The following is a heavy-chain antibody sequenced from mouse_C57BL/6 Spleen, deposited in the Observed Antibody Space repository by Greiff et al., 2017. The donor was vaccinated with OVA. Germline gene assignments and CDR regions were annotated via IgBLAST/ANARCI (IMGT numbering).Heavy chain of an antibody. CDR1: GYTFTSYW. Sequence: QVQLQQPGAELVKPGASVKLSCKASGYTFTSYWMHWVKQRPGRGLEWIGRSDPNSGGTKYNEKFKSKATLTVDKPASTAYMQLSSLTAEDSAVYYCARGITTVVATGDYWGQGTTLTVSS. J-gene: IGHJ2*01. CDR2: SDPNSGGT. V-gene: IGHV1-72*01. CDR3: ARGITTVVATGDY. D-gene: IGHD1-1*01.